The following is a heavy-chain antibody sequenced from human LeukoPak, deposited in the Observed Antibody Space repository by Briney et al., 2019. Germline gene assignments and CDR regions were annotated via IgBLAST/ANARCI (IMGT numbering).Heavy chain of an antibody. Sequence: SETLSLTCTVSGGSISSYYWSWIRQPPGKGLEWIGYIYYSGSTNYNPSLKSRVTISVDTSKNQFSLKLSSVTAADTALYYCAKVSDYYDSSGPFDYWGQGTLVTVSS. CDR3: AKVSDYYDSSGPFDY. CDR2: IYYSGST. D-gene: IGHD3-22*01. V-gene: IGHV4-59*08. CDR1: GGSISSYY. J-gene: IGHJ4*02.